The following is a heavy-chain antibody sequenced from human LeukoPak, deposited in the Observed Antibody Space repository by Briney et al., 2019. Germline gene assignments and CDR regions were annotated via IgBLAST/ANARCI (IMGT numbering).Heavy chain of an antibody. D-gene: IGHD3-22*01. CDR1: GYTFTGYY. CDR2: INPNSGGT. J-gene: IGHJ3*02. V-gene: IGHV1-2*06. CDR3: ARVGGYYYDSSGYYDGASAFDI. Sequence: ASVKVSCKASGYTFTGYYMHWVRQAPGQGLEWMGRINPNSGGTNYAQKFQGRVTMTRDTSISTAYMEPSRLRSDDTAVYYCARVGGYYYDSSGYYDGASAFDIWGQGTMVTVSS.